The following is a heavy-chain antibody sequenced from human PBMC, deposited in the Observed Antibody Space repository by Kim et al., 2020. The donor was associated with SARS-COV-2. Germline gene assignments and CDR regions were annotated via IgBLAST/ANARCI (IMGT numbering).Heavy chain of an antibody. D-gene: IGHD3-10*01. Sequence: ASVKGRFTISRDDSKSIAYLQMNSLKTEDTAVYYCTTRRYYGSGSYYNDYWGQGTLVTVSS. CDR3: TTRRYYGSGSYYNDY. J-gene: IGHJ4*02. V-gene: IGHV3-49*02.